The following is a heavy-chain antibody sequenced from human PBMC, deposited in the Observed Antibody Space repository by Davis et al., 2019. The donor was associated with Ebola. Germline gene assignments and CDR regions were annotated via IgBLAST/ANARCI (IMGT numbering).Heavy chain of an antibody. J-gene: IGHJ6*02. CDR2: IIPILGIA. V-gene: IGHV1-69*04. D-gene: IGHD6-13*01. CDR3: ARRAASRYYYYGMDV. CDR1: GDTFSSYA. Sequence: SVKVSCKASGDTFSSYAISWVRQAPGQGLEWMGRIIPILGIANYAQKFQGRVTITADKSTSTAYMELSSLRSEDAAVYYCARRAASRYYYYGMDVWGQGTTVTVSS.